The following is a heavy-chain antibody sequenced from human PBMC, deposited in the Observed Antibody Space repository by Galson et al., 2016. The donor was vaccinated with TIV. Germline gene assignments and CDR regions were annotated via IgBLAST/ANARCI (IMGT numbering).Heavy chain of an antibody. CDR1: GGSISIYY. CDR2: IYYSGST. J-gene: IGHJ3*02. CDR3: ARRLPAGDVGAFHI. D-gene: IGHD1-26*01. V-gene: IGHV4-59*08. Sequence: SETLSLTCSVSGGSISIYYWSWIRQPPGKGLEWISYIYYSGSTYYNPSLKSRVTMSVDTSKNQFSLKLSSVTAADTAVYYCARRLPAGDVGAFHIWGQGTMVSVSS.